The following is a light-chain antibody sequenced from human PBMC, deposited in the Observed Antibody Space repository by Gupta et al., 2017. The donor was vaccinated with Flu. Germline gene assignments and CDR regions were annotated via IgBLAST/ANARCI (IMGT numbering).Light chain of an antibody. CDR3: NSRDTNVVHYV. CDR1: SLRGYF. J-gene: IGLJ1*01. CDR2: GEN. V-gene: IGLV3-19*01. Sequence: GQTVRITCQGDSLRGYFASWYQQRPGQAPRLVIYGENSQPSGIPDRFSGSSSGNTASLTITGAQAEDEADYFCNSRDTNVVHYVFGPGTKVTVL.